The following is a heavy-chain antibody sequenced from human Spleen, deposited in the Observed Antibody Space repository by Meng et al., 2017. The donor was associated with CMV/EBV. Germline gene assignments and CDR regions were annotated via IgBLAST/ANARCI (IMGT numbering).Heavy chain of an antibody. V-gene: IGHV1-8*01. Sequence: ASVKVSCKASGYTFTSYDINWVRQATGQGLEWMGWMNPNSGNTGYAQKFQGRVTMARNTSISTAYMELSSLRSDDTAVYYCVRDSGSSTWYGTYYYYGMDVWVQGTTVTVSS. D-gene: IGHD2-2*01. J-gene: IGHJ6*02. CDR3: VRDSGSSTWYGTYYYYGMDV. CDR1: GYTFTSYD. CDR2: MNPNSGNT.